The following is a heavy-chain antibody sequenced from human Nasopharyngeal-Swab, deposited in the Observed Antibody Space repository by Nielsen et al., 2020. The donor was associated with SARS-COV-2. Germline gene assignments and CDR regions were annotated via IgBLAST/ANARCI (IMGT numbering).Heavy chain of an antibody. CDR2: IYYSGST. D-gene: IGHD1-26*01. V-gene: IGHV4-31*02. J-gene: IGHJ4*02. Sequence: WIRQPPGQGLEWIGYIYYSGSTYYNPSLKSRVTISVDTSKNQFSLKLSTVTAADTAVYYCARVGGGSYYFDYWGQGTLVTVSS. CDR3: ARVGGGSYYFDY.